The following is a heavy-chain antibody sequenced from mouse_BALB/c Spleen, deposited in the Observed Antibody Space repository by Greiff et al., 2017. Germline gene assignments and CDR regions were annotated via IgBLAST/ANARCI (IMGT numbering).Heavy chain of an antibody. J-gene: IGHJ3*01. V-gene: IGHV1-26*01. Sequence: VQLQQSGPELVKPGASVKMSCKASGYTFTDYYMKWVKQSHGKSLEWIGDINPNNGDTFYNQKFKDKATLTADKSSSTAYMQLSSLTSVDSAVYDSARDANDDQAWFAYWGQGTLVTVSA. CDR3: ARDANDDQAWFAY. CDR2: INPNNGDT. CDR1: GYTFTDYY. D-gene: IGHD2-3*01.